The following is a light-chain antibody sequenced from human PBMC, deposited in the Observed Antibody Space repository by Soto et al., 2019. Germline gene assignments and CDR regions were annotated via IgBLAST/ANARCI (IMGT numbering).Light chain of an antibody. V-gene: IGKV3-20*01. Sequence: EIVLTQSPGTLSLPPGGRATLSCRASQIVSATSLAWYQQRPGRAPRLRIYGASTRAPGIPDRFSGSGSGTDFTLTISRLQPEDFAEYYCQHYFSSPMYTFGQGTKLENK. CDR1: QIVSATS. J-gene: IGKJ2*01. CDR2: GAS. CDR3: QHYFSSPMYT.